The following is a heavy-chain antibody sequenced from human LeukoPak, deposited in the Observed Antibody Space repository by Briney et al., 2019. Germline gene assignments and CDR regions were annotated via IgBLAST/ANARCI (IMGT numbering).Heavy chain of an antibody. V-gene: IGHV3-30*01. D-gene: IGHD4-11*01. CDR3: AKILTTKQLLFDAFDM. CDR1: GFTFRNYA. CDR2: ISNDGSDK. J-gene: IGHJ3*02. Sequence: GGSLRLSCAASGFTFRNYAMHWVRQAPGKGLEWVSVISNDGSDKFFADSVKGRFSISRDNSRNTVYLQMNSLRAEDTAVYYCAKILTTKQLLFDAFDMWGQGTMVTVSS.